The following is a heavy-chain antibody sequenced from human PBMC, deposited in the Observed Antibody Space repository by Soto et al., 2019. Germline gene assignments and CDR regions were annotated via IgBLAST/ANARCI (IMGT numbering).Heavy chain of an antibody. CDR3: ASGLSGDKVDQ. CDR2: IYNSGNT. Sequence: QVQLQESGPGLVKPSQTLSLTCMVSGGSISDGAYYWSWIRQPPGKGLEWIGHIYNSGNTYNNPSLKSRLTISVDTSKNQFSLNLNSVTAADTAVYYCASGLSGDKVDQWGQGTLVTVSS. J-gene: IGHJ4*02. V-gene: IGHV4-30-4*01. D-gene: IGHD2-21*01. CDR1: GGSISDGAYY.